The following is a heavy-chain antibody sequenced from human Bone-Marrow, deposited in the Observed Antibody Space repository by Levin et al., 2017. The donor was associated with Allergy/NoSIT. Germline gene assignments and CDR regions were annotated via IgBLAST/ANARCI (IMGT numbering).Heavy chain of an antibody. D-gene: IGHD5-24*01. Sequence: GGSLRLSCAASGFTFSSYWMHWVRQAPGKGLVWVSRINSDGSSTSYADSVKGRFTISRDNAKNTLYLQMNSLRAEDTAVYYCARWGRRWLQLGDAFDIWGQGTMVTVSS. V-gene: IGHV3-74*01. CDR2: INSDGSST. J-gene: IGHJ3*02. CDR3: ARWGRRWLQLGDAFDI. CDR1: GFTFSSYW.